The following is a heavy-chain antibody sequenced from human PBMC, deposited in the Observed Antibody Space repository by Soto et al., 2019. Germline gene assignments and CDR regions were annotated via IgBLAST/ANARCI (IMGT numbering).Heavy chain of an antibody. CDR2: IYPGDSHT. CDR1: RYSFTSYR. J-gene: IGHJ6*02. Sequence: GDSLELSCQSSRYSFTSYRIDSVRQTPLKGLAWKEIIYPGDSHTRYSPSFQGQVTISADKSISTAYLQWSSLKASDTAMYYCARPGESSYYSESSGYSQYYNGMDGWGRGTTVTVSS. D-gene: IGHD3-22*01. CDR3: ARPGESSYYSESSGYSQYYNGMDG. V-gene: IGHV5-51*01.